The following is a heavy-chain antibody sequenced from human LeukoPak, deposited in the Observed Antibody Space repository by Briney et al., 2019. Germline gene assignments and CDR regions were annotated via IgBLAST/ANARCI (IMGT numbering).Heavy chain of an antibody. Sequence: VASVKVSCKTSGYTFTSYDINWVRQATGQGLEWMGWMKPNSGNTGYAKKFQDSVTMTRNTSISTAYMELSSLRSEDTAVYYCATDSRLWSGELIVMDVWGKGTTVTVSS. V-gene: IGHV1-8*01. CDR3: ATDSRLWSGELIVMDV. D-gene: IGHD3-10*01. J-gene: IGHJ6*03. CDR2: MKPNSGNT. CDR1: GYTFTSYD.